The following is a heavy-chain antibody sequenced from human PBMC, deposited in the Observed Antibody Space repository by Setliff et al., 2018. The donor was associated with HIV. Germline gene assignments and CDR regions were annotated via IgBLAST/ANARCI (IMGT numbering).Heavy chain of an antibody. CDR3: ARRLSTGQPDVFDV. V-gene: IGHV3-9*01. CDR1: GDFFSSDYY. CDR2: ITWNSVNI. D-gene: IGHD2-8*02. J-gene: IGHJ3*01. Sequence: LSLTCTVSGDFFSSDYYWGWIRQPPGKGLEWLSGITWNSVNIDYADSVRGRFTISRDNAKKSVFLQMESLTTEDTGIYFCARRLSTGQPDVFDVWGQGTKVTVSS.